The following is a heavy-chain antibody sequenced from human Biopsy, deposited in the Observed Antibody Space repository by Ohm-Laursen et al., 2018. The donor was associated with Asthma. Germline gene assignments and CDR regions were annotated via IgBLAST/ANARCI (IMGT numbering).Heavy chain of an antibody. V-gene: IGHV4-30-2*06. CDR1: GDSIDSGDYS. Sequence: TLSLTCGVSGDSIDSGDYSWTWIRQSPGVGLEWIGYIYRNGDTYYNPTLKNRVTISIYRSKNQFSLRLRSVTAADTAVYYCARGWNCGGDCYSLDYWGQGTLVTVSS. CDR2: IYRNGDT. CDR3: ARGWNCGGDCYSLDY. J-gene: IGHJ4*02. D-gene: IGHD2-21*02.